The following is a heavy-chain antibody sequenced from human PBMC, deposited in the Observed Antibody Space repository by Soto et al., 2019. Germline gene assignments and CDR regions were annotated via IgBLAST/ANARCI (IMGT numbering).Heavy chain of an antibody. D-gene: IGHD3-10*01. CDR1: GYTFTTYW. CDR2: IYPGDSET. CDR3: ASTEGNTMVRGVIISAFDI. Sequence: GESLKISCQGFGYTFTTYWIAWVRQMPGKGLEWMGIIYPGDSETRYSPSVQGQVTISADKSITTAYLQWTSLKVSDSAMYYCASTEGNTMVRGVIISAFDIWGQGTMVTVSS. V-gene: IGHV5-51*01. J-gene: IGHJ3*02.